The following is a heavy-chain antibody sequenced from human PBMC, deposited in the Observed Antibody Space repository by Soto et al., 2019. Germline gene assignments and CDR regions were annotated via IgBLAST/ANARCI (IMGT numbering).Heavy chain of an antibody. D-gene: IGHD7-27*01. CDR1: GFTFSSYD. CDR3: AREGLTGDAFDI. Sequence: GGSLRLSCAASGFTFSSYDMHWVRQATGKGLECVSAIGTAGDTYYPGSVKGRFTISRENAKNSLYLRMNSLRAGDTAVYYCAREGLTGDAFDIWGQGTMVTVSS. CDR2: IGTAGDT. V-gene: IGHV3-13*01. J-gene: IGHJ3*02.